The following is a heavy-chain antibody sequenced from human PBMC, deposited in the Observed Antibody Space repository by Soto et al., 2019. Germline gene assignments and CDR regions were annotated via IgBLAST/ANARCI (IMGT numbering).Heavy chain of an antibody. D-gene: IGHD3-10*01. CDR2: IYYSGNT. Sequence: SETLSLTCTVSGGSISSYYWIWIRQPPGKGLEWIGYIYYSGNTNYNPSLRSRVTISIDTSKNQFSLKLNSVTAADTAVYFCARQGEKYGIRTFDPWGQGTLVTVSS. J-gene: IGHJ5*02. V-gene: IGHV4-59*08. CDR1: GGSISSYY. CDR3: ARQGEKYGIRTFDP.